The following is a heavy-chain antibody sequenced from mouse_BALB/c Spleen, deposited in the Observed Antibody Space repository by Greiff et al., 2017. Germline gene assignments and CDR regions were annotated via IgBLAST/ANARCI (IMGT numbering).Heavy chain of an antibody. Sequence: QVQLQQSGPELVKPGASVKMSCKASGYTFTSYYIHWAKQRPGQGLEWIGWIYPGDGSTKYNEKFKGKTTLTADKSSSTAYMLLSSLTSEDSAIYFCARLEIYYGNYFDYWGQGTTLTVSS. V-gene: IGHV1S56*01. D-gene: IGHD2-1*01. J-gene: IGHJ2*01. CDR3: ARLEIYYGNYFDY. CDR1: GYTFTSYY. CDR2: IYPGDGST.